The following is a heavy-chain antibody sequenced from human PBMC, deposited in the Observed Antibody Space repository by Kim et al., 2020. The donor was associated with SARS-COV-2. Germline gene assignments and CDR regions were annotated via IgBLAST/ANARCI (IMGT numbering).Heavy chain of an antibody. CDR2: T. CDR3: ARDVGDYHGMNN. Sequence: TYSADSVRSRVTIARDNSKNTLYLQMTSLRAEDTAVYYCARDVGDYHGMNNWGQGTTVTVSS. J-gene: IGHJ6*02. D-gene: IGHD3-10*01. V-gene: IGHV3-53*01.